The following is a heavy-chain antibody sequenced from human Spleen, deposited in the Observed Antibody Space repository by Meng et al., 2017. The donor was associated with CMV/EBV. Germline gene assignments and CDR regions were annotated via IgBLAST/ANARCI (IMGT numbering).Heavy chain of an antibody. J-gene: IGHJ4*02. D-gene: IGHD2-2*01. CDR1: GFLLSTRRVG. Sequence: GFLLSTRRVGVGWSRQPPGKAREWLTIIYWNDDKRYNPSLKSRLTITKDTSKNQVVLTMTNMDPVDTATYYCARLYCSSTSCYLGDYWGQGTLVTVSS. CDR2: IYWNDDK. CDR3: ARLYCSSTSCYLGDY. V-gene: IGHV2-5*01.